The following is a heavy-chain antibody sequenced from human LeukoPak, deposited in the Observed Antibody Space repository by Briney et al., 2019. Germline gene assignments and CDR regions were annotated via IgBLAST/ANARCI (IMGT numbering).Heavy chain of an antibody. D-gene: IGHD5-12*01. CDR1: GGSISSYY. J-gene: IGHJ4*02. V-gene: IGHV4-59*01. CDR3: ARARSLRFGALDY. CDR2: IYYSGST. Sequence: SETLSLTCTVSGGSISSYYWSWIRQPPGKGLEWIGYIYYSGSTNYNPSLKSRVTISVDTSKNQFSLKLSSVTAADTAVYYCARARSLRFGALDYWGQGTLVTASS.